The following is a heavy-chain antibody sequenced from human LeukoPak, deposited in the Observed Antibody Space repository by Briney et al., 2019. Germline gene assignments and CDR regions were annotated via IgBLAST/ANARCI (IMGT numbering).Heavy chain of an antibody. J-gene: IGHJ3*02. V-gene: IGHV4-39*07. D-gene: IGHD5-12*01. CDR2: IFYSGST. CDR1: GGSISSSSYY. Sequence: SETLSLTCTVSGGSISSSSYYWGWIRQPPGKGLEWIGNIFYSGSTYYSPSLGSRVTISLDTSRNQFSLKLNSVTAADTAVYYCAKSNGYSLVDIWGQGTMVTVSS. CDR3: AKSNGYSLVDI.